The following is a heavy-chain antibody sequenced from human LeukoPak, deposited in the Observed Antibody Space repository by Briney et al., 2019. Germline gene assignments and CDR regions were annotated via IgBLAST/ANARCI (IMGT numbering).Heavy chain of an antibody. CDR3: ARDYYDSSGYYYASFDY. D-gene: IGHD3-22*01. CDR1: GFTFDDYA. V-gene: IGHV3-9*01. CDR2: ISWNSGSI. Sequence: GGSLRLSCAASGFTFDDYAMHWVRQAPGKGLEWVSGISWNSGSISYADSVKGRFTISRDNAKNSLYLQMNSLRAEDTALYYCARDYYDSSGYYYASFDYWGQGTLVTVSS. J-gene: IGHJ4*02.